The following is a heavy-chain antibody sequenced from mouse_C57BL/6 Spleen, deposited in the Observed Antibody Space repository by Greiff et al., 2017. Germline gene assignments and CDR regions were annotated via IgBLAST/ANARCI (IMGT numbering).Heavy chain of an antibody. V-gene: IGHV1-19*01. J-gene: IGHJ4*01. Sequence: EVQLQASGPVLVKPGASVKMSCKASGYTFTDYYMNWVKQSHGKSLEWIGVINPYNGGTSYNQKFKGKATLTVDKSSSTAYMELNSLTSEDSAVYYCARTYDYAMDYWGQGTSVTVSS. D-gene: IGHD5-1*01. CDR3: ARTYDYAMDY. CDR1: GYTFTDYY. CDR2: INPYNGGT.